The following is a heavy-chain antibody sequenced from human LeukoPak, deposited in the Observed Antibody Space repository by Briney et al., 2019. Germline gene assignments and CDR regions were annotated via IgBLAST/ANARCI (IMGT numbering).Heavy chain of an antibody. Sequence: SVKVSCTASGGTFSSYAISWVRQAPGQGLEWMGRIIPIFGIANYAQRFQGRVTITADKSTSTAYMELSSLRSEDTAVYYCARAPGIAVAGALWGFDYWGQGTLVTVSS. D-gene: IGHD6-19*01. CDR1: GGTFSSYA. CDR2: IIPIFGIA. J-gene: IGHJ4*02. CDR3: ARAPGIAVAGALWGFDY. V-gene: IGHV1-69*04.